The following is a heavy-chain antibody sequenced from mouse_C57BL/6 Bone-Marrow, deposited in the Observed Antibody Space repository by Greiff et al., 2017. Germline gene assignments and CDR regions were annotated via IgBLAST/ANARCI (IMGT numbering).Heavy chain of an antibody. D-gene: IGHD1-1*01. J-gene: IGHJ2*01. CDR3: TWDYGSSLDY. CDR1: GFNIKDDY. V-gene: IGHV14-4*01. Sequence: EVQLQQSGAELVRPGASVKLSCTASGFNIKDDYMHWVKQRPEQGLEWIGWIDPENGDTEYASKFQGKATITADTSSNTAYLQLSSQTSEDTAVYYCTWDYGSSLDYWGQGTTLTVSS. CDR2: IDPENGDT.